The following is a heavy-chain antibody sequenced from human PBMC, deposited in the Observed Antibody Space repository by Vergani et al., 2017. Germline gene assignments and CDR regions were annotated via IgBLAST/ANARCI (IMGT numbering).Heavy chain of an antibody. CDR3: TKGSRGYTGYFFDY. J-gene: IGHJ4*02. Sequence: VRLVESGGGVVQPGRSLRLSCAASGFSFPGYAMSWVRQAPGKGLEWVSSVSGSSATPYYADSVKGRFIISRDNSKNTLHLQVNSLRADDTAVYYCTKGSRGYTGYFFDYWGQGTLATVSS. V-gene: IGHV3-23*04. CDR2: VSGSSATP. CDR1: GFSFPGYA. D-gene: IGHD5-12*01.